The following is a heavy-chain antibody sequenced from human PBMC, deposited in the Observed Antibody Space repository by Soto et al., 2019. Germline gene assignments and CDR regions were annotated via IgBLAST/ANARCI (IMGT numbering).Heavy chain of an antibody. CDR1: GYTFTSYG. CDR2: ISAYNGNT. CDR3: ARATPLITGTTSDWFDP. Sequence: QVKLVQSGAEVKKPGASVKVSCKASGYTFTSYGISWVRQAPGQGLEWMGWISAYNGNTNYAQKLQGRVTMTTDTSTSTAYMELRSLRSDDTAVYYCARATPLITGTTSDWFDPWGQGTLVTVSS. V-gene: IGHV1-18*01. J-gene: IGHJ5*02. D-gene: IGHD1-7*01.